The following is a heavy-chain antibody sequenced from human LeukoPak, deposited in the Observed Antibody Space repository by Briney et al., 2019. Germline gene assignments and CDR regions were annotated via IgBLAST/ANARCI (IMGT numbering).Heavy chain of an antibody. J-gene: IGHJ4*02. CDR2: IKQDGSEK. V-gene: IGHV3-7*01. D-gene: IGHD2-15*01. CDR1: GFTFSSYW. Sequence: GGSLRLSCAASGFTFSSYWMSWVRQAPGKGLEWVANIKQDGSEKYYVDSVKGRFTISRDNAKNSLYLQMNSLRAEDTAVYYCARVVAAKGKVFDYWGPGTLVTVSS. CDR3: ARVVAAKGKVFDY.